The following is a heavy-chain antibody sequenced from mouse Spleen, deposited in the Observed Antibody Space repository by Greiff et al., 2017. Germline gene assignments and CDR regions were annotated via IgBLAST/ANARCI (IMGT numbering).Heavy chain of an antibody. CDR3: ARRTDWFAY. Sequence: VQLQQPGAELVKPGASVKLSCKASGYTFTSYWMQWVKQRPGQGLEWIGEIDPSDSYTNYNQKFKGKATLTVDTSSSTAYMQLSSLTSEDSAVYYCARRTDWFAYWGQGTLVTVSA. CDR1: GYTFTSYW. J-gene: IGHJ3*01. V-gene: IGHV1-50*01. D-gene: IGHD4-1*01. CDR2: IDPSDSYT.